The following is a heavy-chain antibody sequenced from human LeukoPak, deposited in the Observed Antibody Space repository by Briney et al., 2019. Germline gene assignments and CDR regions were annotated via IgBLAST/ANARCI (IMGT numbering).Heavy chain of an antibody. Sequence: GGSLRLSCAASVFTFRGSWISWVSHAPEGGREWVANILVDGWETHYVHTVRGRVTLSRENAENSLYLRIYTLRGEDTAVYFSTRNGRSLDYWGQGTMVTVSS. CDR1: VFTFRGSW. J-gene: IGHJ4*02. V-gene: IGHV3-7*01. D-gene: IGHD2-15*01. CDR2: ILVDGWET. CDR3: TRNGRSLDY.